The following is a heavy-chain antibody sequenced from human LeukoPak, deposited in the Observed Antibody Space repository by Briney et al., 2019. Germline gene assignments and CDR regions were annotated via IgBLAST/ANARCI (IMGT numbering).Heavy chain of an antibody. CDR1: GFAFSSYA. J-gene: IGHJ4*02. V-gene: IGHV3-23*01. CDR3: AKDTSIGRYCTNGVCCPFDY. Sequence: GGSLRLSCPASGFAFSSYAMSWVDQAPGKGLEWVSAISDSGGSTYDADSVKGRFTISRDNSKNTLYLQMNSLRAEDTAVYYCAKDTSIGRYCTNGVCCPFDYWGQGPLVTVSS. D-gene: IGHD2-8*01. CDR2: ISDSGGST.